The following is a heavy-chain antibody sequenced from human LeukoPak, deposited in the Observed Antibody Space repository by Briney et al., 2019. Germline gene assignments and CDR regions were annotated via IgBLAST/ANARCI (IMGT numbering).Heavy chain of an antibody. CDR1: GYTFTSYY. D-gene: IGHD3-3*01. Sequence: ASVKVSCTASGYTFTSYYMHWVRQAPGQGLEWMGIINPSGGSTSYAQKFQGRVTMTRDMSTSTVYMELSSLRSEDTAVYYCARDGATPTDFWSGYYHMDVWGKGTTVTVSS. CDR3: ARDGATPTDFWSGYYHMDV. CDR2: INPSGGST. J-gene: IGHJ6*03. V-gene: IGHV1-46*01.